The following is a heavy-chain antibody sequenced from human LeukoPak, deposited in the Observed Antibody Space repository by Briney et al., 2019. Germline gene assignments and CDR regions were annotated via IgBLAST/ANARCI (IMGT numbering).Heavy chain of an antibody. CDR3: ASSPSRKDAFDI. CDR1: GYTFTSYY. CDR2: INPSGGST. J-gene: IGHJ3*02. Sequence: ASVKVSCKASGYTFTSYYMHWVRQAPGQGLERMGIINPSGGSTSYAQKFQGRVTMTRDTSTSTVYMELSSLRSEDTAVYYCASSPSRKDAFDIWGQGTMVTVSS. V-gene: IGHV1-46*01. D-gene: IGHD2-2*01.